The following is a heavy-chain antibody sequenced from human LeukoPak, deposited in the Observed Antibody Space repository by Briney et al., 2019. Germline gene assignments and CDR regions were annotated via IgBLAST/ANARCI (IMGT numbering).Heavy chain of an antibody. CDR2: MYYSGNT. V-gene: IGHV4-59*01. CDR3: ARAGSAWSFDY. CDR1: GGSISSYY. D-gene: IGHD6-19*01. Sequence: PSETLSLTSTVSGGSISSYYWSWIRQPPGKGLEWIGDMYYSGNTNYSPSLKSRLTISIDTSKNHFSLKLSSVTAADTAVYYCARAGSAWSFDYWGQGTLVTVSS. J-gene: IGHJ4*02.